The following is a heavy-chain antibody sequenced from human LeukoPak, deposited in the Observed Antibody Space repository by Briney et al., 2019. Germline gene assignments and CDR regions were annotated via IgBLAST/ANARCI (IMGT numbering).Heavy chain of an antibody. J-gene: IGHJ4*02. D-gene: IGHD6-13*01. CDR1: GGTFSSYA. CDR2: IIPILGIA. CDR3: AREGSSSWYRPFDY. Sequence: SVKVSCKASGGTFSSYAISWVRQAPGQGLEWMGRIIPILGIANYAQKFQGRVTITADKSTSTAYMELSSLRSEDTAVYYCAREGSSSWYRPFDYWGQGTLVTVSS. V-gene: IGHV1-69*04.